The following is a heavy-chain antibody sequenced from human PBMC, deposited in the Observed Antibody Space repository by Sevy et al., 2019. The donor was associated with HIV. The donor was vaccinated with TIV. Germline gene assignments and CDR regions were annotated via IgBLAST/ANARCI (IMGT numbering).Heavy chain of an antibody. Sequence: ASVKVPCKASGGTFSSYAISWVRQAPGQGLEWMGGIIPIFGTANYAQKFQGRVTITAEISTSTAYMELSSLRSEDTAVYYCARGPRYCSSTSYYLGYWGQGTLVTVSS. D-gene: IGHD2-2*01. CDR1: GGTFSSYA. J-gene: IGHJ4*02. CDR3: ARGPRYCSSTSYYLGY. V-gene: IGHV1-69*06. CDR2: IIPIFGTA.